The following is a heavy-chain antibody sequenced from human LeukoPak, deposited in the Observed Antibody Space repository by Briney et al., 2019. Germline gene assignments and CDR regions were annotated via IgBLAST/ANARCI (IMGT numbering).Heavy chain of an antibody. D-gene: IGHD1-26*01. CDR1: GFTFSSYG. V-gene: IGHV3-30*18. Sequence: GGSLRLSCAASGFTFSSYGIHWVRQAPGKGLEWVAVISNDGSNKYYADSVKGRFTVSRDNSKNTLYLQMNSLRAEDTAVYYCAKETGRWELEWGQGTLVTVSS. CDR2: ISNDGSNK. CDR3: AKETGRWELE. J-gene: IGHJ4*02.